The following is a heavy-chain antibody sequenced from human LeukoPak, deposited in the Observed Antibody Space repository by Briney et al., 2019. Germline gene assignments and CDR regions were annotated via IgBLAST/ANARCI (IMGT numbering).Heavy chain of an antibody. CDR3: AKGPQLNSGYHPDY. CDR2: VTGSDDRT. CDR1: GFTFSSAA. J-gene: IGHJ4*02. V-gene: IGHV3-23*01. D-gene: IGHD3-22*01. Sequence: GGSLSLSCAASGFTFSSAAMTWVRQAPGRGLEWVSTVTGSDDRTYYADSVKGRFTISRDYSRNMLHLQMNSLRVEDTAMYYCAKGPQLNSGYHPDYWGQGALATVSS.